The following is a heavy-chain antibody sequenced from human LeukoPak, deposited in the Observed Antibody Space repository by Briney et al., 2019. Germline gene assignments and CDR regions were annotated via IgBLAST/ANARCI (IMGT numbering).Heavy chain of an antibody. V-gene: IGHV3-20*01. CDR2: INWNGGST. Sequence: GGSLRLSCAASGFTFSTYSMNWVRQAPGKGLEWVSGINWNGGSTGYADSVKGRFTISRDNAKNTLYLQMNSLRAEDTALYHCARDDALDIWGQGTMVTVSS. CDR1: GFTFSTYS. CDR3: ARDDALDI. J-gene: IGHJ3*02.